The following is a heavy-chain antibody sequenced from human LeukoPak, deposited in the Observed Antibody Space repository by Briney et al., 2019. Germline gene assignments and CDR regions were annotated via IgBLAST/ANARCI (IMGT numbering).Heavy chain of an antibody. Sequence: GGSLRLSCAASGFTFDDYAMHWVRQAPGKGLEWVSGISWNSGSIGYADSVKGRFTISRDNAKNSLYLQMNSLRAEDTAVYYCARDLRGPFDIWGQGTMVTVSS. D-gene: IGHD4-17*01. CDR3: ARDLRGPFDI. CDR1: GFTFDDYA. V-gene: IGHV3-9*01. J-gene: IGHJ3*02. CDR2: ISWNSGSI.